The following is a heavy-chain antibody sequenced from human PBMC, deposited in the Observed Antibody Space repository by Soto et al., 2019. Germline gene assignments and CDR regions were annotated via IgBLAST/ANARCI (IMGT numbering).Heavy chain of an antibody. CDR2: ISPDGART. D-gene: IGHD1-1*01. V-gene: IGHV1-46*01. J-gene: IGHJ1*01. CDR3: AARDPGNY. CDR1: GYTFTSYY. Sequence: ASVKVSCKAFGYTFTSYYMHWVRKAPGQGLVWVGMISPDGARTSYAQKFQGRVTMTRDTSTSTVYMELSSLRSEDTAVYYCAARDPGNYWGQGTLVTVSS.